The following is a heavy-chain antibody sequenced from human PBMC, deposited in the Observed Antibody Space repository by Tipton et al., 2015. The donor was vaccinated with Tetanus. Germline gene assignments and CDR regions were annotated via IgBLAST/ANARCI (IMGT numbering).Heavy chain of an antibody. CDR2: IYFSGST. J-gene: IGHJ4*02. CDR1: GGSLSRGGYY. D-gene: IGHD2-15*01. Sequence: TLSLTCTVSGGSLSRGGYYWTWIRQNPGKGLEWIGDIYFSGSTYYNPSLKSRVTISVDKSINTAYLQWSSLKASDTSMFYCARAHCSDGVCNFDFWGQGALVTVAS. CDR3: ARAHCSDGVCNFDF. V-gene: IGHV4-31*03.